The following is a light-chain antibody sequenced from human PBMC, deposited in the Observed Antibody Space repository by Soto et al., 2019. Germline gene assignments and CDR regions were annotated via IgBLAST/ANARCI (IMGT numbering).Light chain of an antibody. CDR3: TSYTSDSTYV. Sequence: QSALTQPASLSGSPGQSITIPCTGTSTDVGRYNYVSWYQQHPGKAPKLMVYDVSNRPSWVSNRFSGSKSGITASLTISGLQAEDEADYYCTSYTSDSTYVFGTGTKVTVL. CDR2: DVS. J-gene: IGLJ1*01. CDR1: STDVGRYNY. V-gene: IGLV2-14*01.